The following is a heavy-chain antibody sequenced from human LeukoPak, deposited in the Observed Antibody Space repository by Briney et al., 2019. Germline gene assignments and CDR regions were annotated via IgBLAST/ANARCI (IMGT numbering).Heavy chain of an antibody. CDR2: LKSKTDGGTT. D-gene: IGHD1-26*01. J-gene: IGHJ4*02. Sequence: PGGSLRLSCAASGFTFSSYSMNWVRQAPGKGLEWVGRLKSKTDGGTTDYAAPVKGRFTISRDDSKNTLYLQMNSLKTEDTAIYYCTTDRGSGYSGSYYLDYWGQGTLVTVSS. CDR3: TTDRGSGYSGSYYLDY. CDR1: GFTFSSYS. V-gene: IGHV3-15*01.